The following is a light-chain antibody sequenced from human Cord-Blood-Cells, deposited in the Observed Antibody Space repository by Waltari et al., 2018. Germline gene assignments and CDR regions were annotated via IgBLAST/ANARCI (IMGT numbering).Light chain of an antibody. J-gene: IGKJ1*01. Sequence: VLTQSPGTPSLSPGERAPLPCRASQRVSSRYLAWYQQKPGQAPRLLIYGASSRATGIPDRFSGSGSGTDFTLTISRLEPEDFAVYYCQQYGSSPWTFGQGTKVEIK. CDR2: GAS. V-gene: IGKV3-20*01. CDR3: QQYGSSPWT. CDR1: QRVSSRY.